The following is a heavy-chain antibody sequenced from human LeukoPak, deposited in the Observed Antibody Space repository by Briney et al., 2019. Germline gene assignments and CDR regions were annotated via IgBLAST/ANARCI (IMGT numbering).Heavy chain of an antibody. CDR3: AREVADYYYYMDV. J-gene: IGHJ6*03. CDR2: INPNSGGT. V-gene: IGHV1-2*02. D-gene: IGHD6-19*01. Sequence: ASVKVSCKASKYTFTDYYMHWVRQAPGQGLEWMGWINPNSGGTNYAQKFQGRVTMTRDTSISTAYMELSRLRSDDTAVYYCAREVADYYYYMDVWGKGTTVTVSS. CDR1: KYTFTDYY.